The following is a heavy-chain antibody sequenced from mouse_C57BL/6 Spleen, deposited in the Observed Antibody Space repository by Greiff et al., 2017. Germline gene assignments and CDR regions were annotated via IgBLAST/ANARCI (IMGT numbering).Heavy chain of an antibody. Sequence: EVHLVESGGGLVKPGGSLKLSCAASGFTFSSYAMSWVRQTPEKRLEWVATISDGGSYTYYPDNVKGRFTISRDNAKNNLYLQMSHLKSEDTAMYYCARDLPYYYGSSYGYFDVWGTGTTVTVSS. D-gene: IGHD1-1*01. CDR1: GFTFSSYA. J-gene: IGHJ1*03. CDR2: ISDGGSYT. CDR3: ARDLPYYYGSSYGYFDV. V-gene: IGHV5-4*01.